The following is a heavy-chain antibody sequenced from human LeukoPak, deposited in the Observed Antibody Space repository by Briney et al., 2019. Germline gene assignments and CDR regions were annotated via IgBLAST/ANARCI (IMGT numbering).Heavy chain of an antibody. V-gene: IGHV3-9*01. Sequence: GGSLRLSCAASGFTFDDYAMHWVRQAPGKGLEWVSGISWNSGSIGYADSVKGRFTISRDNAKNSLYLQMNSLRAEDTALYYCTKDMFSVVRGVNTLDWGQGTLVTVSS. CDR2: ISWNSGSI. D-gene: IGHD3-10*01. CDR3: TKDMFSVVRGVNTLD. CDR1: GFTFDDYA. J-gene: IGHJ4*02.